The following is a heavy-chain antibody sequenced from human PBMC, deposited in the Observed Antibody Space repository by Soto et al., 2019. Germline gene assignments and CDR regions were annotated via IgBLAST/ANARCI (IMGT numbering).Heavy chain of an antibody. CDR3: ARDRSPDNPEFYVYVGGRYYPYGLDF. CDR1: GGSISSSNW. CDR2: IYHSGST. Sequence: ATLTLTGAVSGGSISSSNWWSCVRQAPGKGLEWIGEIYHSGSTNYNPSLKSRVTISVDKSKNQFSLKLSSVTAADTAVYYCARDRSPDNPEFYVYVGGRYYPYGLDFGGKGTPVTVPS. V-gene: IGHV4-4*02. D-gene: IGHD3-16*01. J-gene: IGHJ6*04.